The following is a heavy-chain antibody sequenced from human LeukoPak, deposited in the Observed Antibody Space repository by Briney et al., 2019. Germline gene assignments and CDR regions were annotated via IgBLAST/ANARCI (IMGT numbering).Heavy chain of an antibody. Sequence: ASVKVSCKASGDTFTTYGISWVRQAPGQGLEWMGWISAYNDNTNYAPKLQGRVTMTTDTSTSTGYMELRSLRSDDTAVYYCARDPKYSSSATNNWFDPWGQGTLVTVSS. V-gene: IGHV1-18*01. CDR1: GDTFTTYG. CDR3: ARDPKYSSSATNNWFDP. CDR2: ISAYNDNT. J-gene: IGHJ5*02. D-gene: IGHD6-6*01.